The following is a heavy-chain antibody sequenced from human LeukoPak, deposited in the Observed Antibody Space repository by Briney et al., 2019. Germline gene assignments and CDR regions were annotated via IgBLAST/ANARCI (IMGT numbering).Heavy chain of an antibody. D-gene: IGHD1-26*01. J-gene: IGHJ6*03. CDR2: ISGYNGNT. CDR3: AFSSYYLQGNYYMDV. Sequence: AASVKVSCKASGYTFTSYGISWVRQAPGQGLEWMGWISGYNGNTNYAQNLQGRVTMTTDTSTSTVYMELRSLRSDDTAVYYCAFSSYYLQGNYYMDVWGKGTTVTVSS. CDR1: GYTFTSYG. V-gene: IGHV1-18*01.